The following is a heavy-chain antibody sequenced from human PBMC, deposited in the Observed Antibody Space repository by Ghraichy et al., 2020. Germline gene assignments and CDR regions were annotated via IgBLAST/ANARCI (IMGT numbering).Heavy chain of an antibody. D-gene: IGHD1-14*01. CDR2: IKEDGSEK. Sequence: LSLTCAASGFTFSTYWMTWVRQAPGMGLQCVANIKEDGSEKNYMDSVKGRFTISRDNAKNSLFLQMDSLTVEDTGMYHCVTSGTGHPFYYDFWGRGTLVTVSS. V-gene: IGHV3-7*03. CDR3: VTSGTGHPFYYDF. CDR1: GFTFSTYW. J-gene: IGHJ4*02.